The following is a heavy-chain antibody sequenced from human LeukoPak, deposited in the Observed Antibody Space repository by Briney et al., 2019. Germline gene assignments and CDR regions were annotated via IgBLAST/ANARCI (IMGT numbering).Heavy chain of an antibody. CDR1: GYTFTGYY. V-gene: IGHV1-69*06. CDR3: ARSSRIQLWLLDKNYYYYMDV. CDR2: IIPIFGTA. Sequence: SVKVSCKASGYTFTGYYMHWVRQAPGQGLEWMGGIIPIFGTANYAQKFQGRVTITADKSTSTAYMELSSLRSEDTAVYYCARSSRIQLWLLDKNYYYYMDVWGKGTTVTVSS. D-gene: IGHD5-18*01. J-gene: IGHJ6*03.